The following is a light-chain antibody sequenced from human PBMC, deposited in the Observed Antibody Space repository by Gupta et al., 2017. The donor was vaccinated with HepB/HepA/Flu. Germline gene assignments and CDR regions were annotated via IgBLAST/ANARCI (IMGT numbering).Light chain of an antibody. CDR1: SSDVGSYNL. J-gene: IGLJ2*01. CDR2: EVS. CDR3: CSYAGSSTLVV. Sequence: QSALTQPASVSGSPGESITISCTGTSSDVGSYNLVSWYQQHPGKAPNLMIYEVSKRPSGVSNRFSGSKSGNTASLTISGLQAEDEADYYFCSYAGSSTLVVFGGGTKLTVL. V-gene: IGLV2-23*02.